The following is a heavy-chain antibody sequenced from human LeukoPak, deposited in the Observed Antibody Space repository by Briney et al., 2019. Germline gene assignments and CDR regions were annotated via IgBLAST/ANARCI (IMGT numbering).Heavy chain of an antibody. Sequence: SETLSLTCTVSGGSISSYYWSWIRQPPGKGLEWIGYIYYSGSTNYNPSLKSRVTISVDTSKNQFSLKLSSVTAADTAVYYCARVRYSSSWYGPYYYYMDVWGKGTTVTVSS. CDR3: ARVRYSSSWYGPYYYYMDV. J-gene: IGHJ6*03. V-gene: IGHV4-59*01. CDR1: GGSISSYY. CDR2: IYYSGST. D-gene: IGHD6-13*01.